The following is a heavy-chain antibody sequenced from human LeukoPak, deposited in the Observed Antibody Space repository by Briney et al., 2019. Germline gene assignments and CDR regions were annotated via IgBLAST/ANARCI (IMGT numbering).Heavy chain of an antibody. V-gene: IGHV3-7*01. Sequence: GGSLRLSCAASGFTFSSYWMHWVRQAPGKGLEWVANIKQDGSEKYYVDSVKGRFTISRDNAKNTLYLQMNSLRLDDTAVYYCATDRWYTMNIWGQGTTVTVSS. CDR2: IKQDGSEK. D-gene: IGHD4-23*01. CDR3: ATDRWYTMNI. CDR1: GFTFSSYW. J-gene: IGHJ6*02.